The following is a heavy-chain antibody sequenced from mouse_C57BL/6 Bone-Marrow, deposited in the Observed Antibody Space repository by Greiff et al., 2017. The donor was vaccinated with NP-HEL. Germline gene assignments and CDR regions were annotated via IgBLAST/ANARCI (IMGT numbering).Heavy chain of an antibody. CDR2: IDPANGNT. D-gene: IGHD1-1*01. CDR3: ARSGYYGRKDFAY. CDR1: GFNIKNTY. J-gene: IGHJ3*01. V-gene: IGHV14-3*01. Sequence: EVKLVESVAELVRPGASVKLSCTASGFNIKNTYMHWVKQRPEQGLEWIGRIDPANGNTKYAPKFQGKATITADTSSNTAYLQLSSLTSEDTAIYYCARSGYYGRKDFAYWGQGTLVTVSA.